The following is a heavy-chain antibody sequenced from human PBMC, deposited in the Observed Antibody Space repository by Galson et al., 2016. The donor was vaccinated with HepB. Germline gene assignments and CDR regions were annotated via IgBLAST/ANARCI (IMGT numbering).Heavy chain of an antibody. CDR3: ARDFLWIVGRYFDL. CDR2: ISSSSGYI. V-gene: IGHV3-21*01. CDR1: GFTFSSYS. D-gene: IGHD5-12*01. Sequence: SLRLSCAASGFTFSSYSMNWVRQAPGKGLEWVSSISSSSGYIYYADSVKGRFTISRDNAKNSLYLQMNSLRAEDTAVYYCARDFLWIVGRYFDLWGRGTLVTVSS. J-gene: IGHJ2*01.